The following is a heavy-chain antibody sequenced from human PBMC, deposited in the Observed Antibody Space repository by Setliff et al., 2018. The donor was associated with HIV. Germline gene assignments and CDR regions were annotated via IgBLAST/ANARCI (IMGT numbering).Heavy chain of an antibody. CDR1: GFTFSSYS. J-gene: IGHJ4*02. CDR3: ARSQPMAQGVTPFDY. Sequence: GGSLRLSCAASGFTFSSYSMNWVRQAPGKGLEWFSNIWTSSRISYGASVKGRFTISRDNPKNSLYLQMNSLRAEDSAVYYCARSQPMAQGVTPFDYWGQGVLVTVSS. D-gene: IGHD3-10*01. V-gene: IGHV3-48*04. CDR2: IWTSSRI.